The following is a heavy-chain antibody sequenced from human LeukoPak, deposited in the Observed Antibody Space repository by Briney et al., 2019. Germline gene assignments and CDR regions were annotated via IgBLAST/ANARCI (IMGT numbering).Heavy chain of an antibody. J-gene: IGHJ3*02. CDR1: GYTFTGYY. Sequence: VASVKVSCKASGYTFTGYYMHWVRQAPGQGLEWMGRINPNSGGTNYAQKFQGRVTMTRDTSISTAYMELSRLRSDDTAVYYCARTMIVPLPGDAIDIWGQGTMVTVSS. CDR2: INPNSGGT. V-gene: IGHV1-2*06. D-gene: IGHD3-22*01. CDR3: ARTMIVPLPGDAIDI.